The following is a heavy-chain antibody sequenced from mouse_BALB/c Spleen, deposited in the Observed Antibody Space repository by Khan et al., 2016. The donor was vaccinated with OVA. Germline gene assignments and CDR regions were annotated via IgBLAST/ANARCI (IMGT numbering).Heavy chain of an antibody. Sequence: EVQLVETGPGLVKPSQSLSLICTVTGYSITSDYAWNWIRQFPGNKLEWMVFISYSGNTKYNPSLKSRISITRDTSKNQFFLQLNSVTTEDTATYYCARVYGGDFDYWGHGTTLTVSS. J-gene: IGHJ2*01. CDR3: ARVYGGDFDY. V-gene: IGHV3-2*02. CDR1: GYSITSDYA. CDR2: ISYSGNT. D-gene: IGHD1-1*01.